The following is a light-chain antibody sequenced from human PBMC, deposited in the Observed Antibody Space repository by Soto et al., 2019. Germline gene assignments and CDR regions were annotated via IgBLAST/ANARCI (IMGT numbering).Light chain of an antibody. J-gene: IGLJ1*01. CDR1: STDVGSHNY. CDR3: SSFTSGSTL. V-gene: IGLV2-14*01. CDR2: EVS. Sequence: QSALTQAASVSESPGQSISLSCGGTSTDVGSHNYVSWYQQHPGKAPKLMIYEVSNRPSGVSNRFSGSKSGNTASLTISGLQAEDEADYYCSSFTSGSTLFGTGTKLTVL.